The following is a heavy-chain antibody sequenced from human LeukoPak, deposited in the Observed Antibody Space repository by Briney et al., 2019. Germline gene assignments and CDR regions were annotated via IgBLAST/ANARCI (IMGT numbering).Heavy chain of an antibody. CDR1: GFTFSNFA. Sequence: GGSLRLSRAASGFTFSNFAMSWVRQAPGKGLEWVSTISYSGGDTYYADSVKGRFTISRDNSKNTLYLQMNSLRAEDTAIYYCAKVPYLDYGSGRPPFMDVWGQGTTVAVSS. CDR2: ISYSGGDT. V-gene: IGHV3-23*01. CDR3: AKVPYLDYGSGRPPFMDV. J-gene: IGHJ6*02. D-gene: IGHD3-10*01.